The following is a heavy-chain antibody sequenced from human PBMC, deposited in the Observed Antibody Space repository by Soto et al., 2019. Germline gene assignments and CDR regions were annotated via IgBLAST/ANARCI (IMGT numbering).Heavy chain of an antibody. D-gene: IGHD1-20*01. Sequence: SETLSLTCSVSGDSISRIDYYWTWIRQHPEKGLEWIGYISHRGFTSYNPSLESRVSVSVDTSKNQFSLKVSGVSAADTAVYYCATSQKGYNWNYFDHWGQGALVTVSS. CDR1: GDSISRIDYY. V-gene: IGHV4-30-4*08. CDR2: ISHRGFT. J-gene: IGHJ4*02. CDR3: ATSQKGYNWNYFDH.